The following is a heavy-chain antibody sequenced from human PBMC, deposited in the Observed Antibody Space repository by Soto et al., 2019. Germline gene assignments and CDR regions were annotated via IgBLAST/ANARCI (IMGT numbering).Heavy chain of an antibody. J-gene: IGHJ4*02. D-gene: IGHD5-18*01. V-gene: IGHV3-30*18. CDR3: AKIPPGYSYGYFYFDY. CDR2: ISYDEINK. CDR1: GFTFSSYG. Sequence: GGSLRLSCAASGFTFSSYGMHWVRQAPGKGLEWVAIISYDEINKYYADSVKGRFTISRDNSKNTLYLQMNSLRAEDTAVYYCAKIPPGYSYGYFYFDYWGQGTLVTVSS.